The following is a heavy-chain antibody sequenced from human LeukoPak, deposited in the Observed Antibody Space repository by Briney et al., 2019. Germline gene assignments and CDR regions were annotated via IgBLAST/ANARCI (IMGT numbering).Heavy chain of an antibody. CDR2: INHSGTT. D-gene: IGHD6-13*01. CDR1: GGSFSGYY. Sequence: SETLSLTCAVYGGSFSGYYWSWIRQPPGKGLEWIGEINHSGTTNYNPSLKSRVTISVDTSKNQFSLELSSVTAADTAVYYCARGDRYSSSWPFDFWGQGTLVTVSS. J-gene: IGHJ4*02. CDR3: ARGDRYSSSWPFDF. V-gene: IGHV4-34*01.